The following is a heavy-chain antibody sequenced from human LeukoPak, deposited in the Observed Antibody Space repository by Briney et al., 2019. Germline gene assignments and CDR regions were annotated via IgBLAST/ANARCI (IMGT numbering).Heavy chain of an antibody. V-gene: IGHV1-8*01. Sequence: ASVKVSCKASGYTFTNFDINGARQAPGQGLEWLGWMTPHIGNTGYAQKLQGRLTLTRDTSTSTAYLELRGLTYEDTAVYYCARGDYWGQGTLVTVSS. CDR1: GYTFTNFD. CDR3: ARGDY. J-gene: IGHJ4*02. CDR2: MTPHIGNT.